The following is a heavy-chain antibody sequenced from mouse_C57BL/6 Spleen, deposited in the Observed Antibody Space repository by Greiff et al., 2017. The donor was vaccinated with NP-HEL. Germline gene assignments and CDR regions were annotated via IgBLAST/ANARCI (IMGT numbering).Heavy chain of an antibody. CDR1: GYSITSGYG. D-gene: IGHD1-2*01. Sequence: EVQLQQSGPGLVKPSQSLSLTCTVTGYSITSGYGWNWIRQFPGTKLEWMGYISYSGSTNYNPSLKSRISITRDTPKNQFFLQLNSVTTEDTATYYCARTARIKYWGQGTTLTVSS. CDR3: ARTARIKY. J-gene: IGHJ2*01. CDR2: ISYSGST. V-gene: IGHV3-2*02.